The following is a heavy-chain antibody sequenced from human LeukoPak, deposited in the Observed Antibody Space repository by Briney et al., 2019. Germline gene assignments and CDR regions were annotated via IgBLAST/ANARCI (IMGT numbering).Heavy chain of an antibody. D-gene: IGHD4-17*01. CDR2: INTGGNS. CDR3: AGEISTVTTRSFDY. J-gene: IGHJ4*02. V-gene: IGHV4-4*07. Sequence: ASETLSLTCTVSGGSISSYYWSWIRQPAGRGLEWIGRINTGGNSNYNPSLKSRLTMSLDTSKSQFSLQLSSVTAADTAVYYCAGEISTVTTRSFDYWGQGILVTVSS. CDR1: GGSISSYY.